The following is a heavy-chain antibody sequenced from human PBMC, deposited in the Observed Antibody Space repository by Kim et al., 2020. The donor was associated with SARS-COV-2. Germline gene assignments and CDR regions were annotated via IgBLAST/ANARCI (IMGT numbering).Heavy chain of an antibody. V-gene: IGHV4-59*09. D-gene: IGHD3-22*01. J-gene: IGHJ4*02. CDR3: ARGGYYDSSGYYFDY. Sequence: PSLKRRVTISVDTSKNPFSLKLSSVTAADTAVYYCARGGYYDSSGYYFDYWGQGTLVTVSS.